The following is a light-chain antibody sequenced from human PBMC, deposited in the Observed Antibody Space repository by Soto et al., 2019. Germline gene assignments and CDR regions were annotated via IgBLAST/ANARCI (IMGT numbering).Light chain of an antibody. V-gene: IGKV1-5*01. CDR3: QKYNSYPWR. Sequence: DIQMTQSPATLSASLGDRVTITCRASQSIDMWLAWYRQKPGKAPNLLIYDASSLESGVPSRFSGSGSGKEFNLKISSLQADDFATYYWQKYNSYPWRFGKGPKV. CDR2: DAS. J-gene: IGKJ1*01. CDR1: QSIDMW.